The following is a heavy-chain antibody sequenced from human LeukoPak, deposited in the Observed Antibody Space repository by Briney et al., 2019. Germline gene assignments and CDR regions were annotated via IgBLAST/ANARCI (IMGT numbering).Heavy chain of an antibody. D-gene: IGHD6-19*01. CDR3: ERVGAVAGHRWSDEY. CDR2: VSAYNGNT. V-gene: IGHV1-18*01. J-gene: IGHJ4*02. Sequence: EASVKVSCKASGYTFTSYGISWVRQAPGQGLEWMGWVSAYNGNTNYAQKLQGRVTMTTDTSTSTAYMELRSLRSDDTAVYYCERVGAVAGHRWSDEYWGQGTLVTVSS. CDR1: GYTFTSYG.